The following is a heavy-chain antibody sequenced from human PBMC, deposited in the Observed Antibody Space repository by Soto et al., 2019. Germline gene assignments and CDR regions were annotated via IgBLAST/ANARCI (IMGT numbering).Heavy chain of an antibody. CDR1: GGSISSYS. D-gene: IGHD6-6*01. CDR2: IYYSGST. V-gene: IGHV4-59*01. CDR3: ARSALRSSHPEFDY. J-gene: IGHJ4*02. Sequence: SETLSLTCTVSGGSISSYSWSWTRQPPGKGLEWIGYIYYSGSTNYNTSLKSRATISVDTSKNQFSLKLSSVTAADTAVYYCARSALRSSHPEFDYWGQGTLVTVSS.